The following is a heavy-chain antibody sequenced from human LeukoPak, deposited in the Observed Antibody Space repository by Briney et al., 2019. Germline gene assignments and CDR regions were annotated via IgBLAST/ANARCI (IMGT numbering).Heavy chain of an antibody. CDR2: IYYSGST. CDR1: GGSISNYY. CDR3: ARDDSSSWRFEY. J-gene: IGHJ4*02. V-gene: IGHV4-59*01. D-gene: IGHD6-13*01. Sequence: PSATLSLTCTVSGGSISNYYWNWLRQAPGQGLEWIGYIYYSGSTNYNPSLMSRLTISVDTSKNQFSLKLSSVTAADTAMYYCARDDSSSWRFEYWGQGTLVTVSS.